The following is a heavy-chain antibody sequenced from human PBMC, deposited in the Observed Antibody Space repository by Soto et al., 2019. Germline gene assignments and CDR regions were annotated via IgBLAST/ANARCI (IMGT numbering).Heavy chain of an antibody. CDR3: GRGEVTDAFDL. V-gene: IGHV4-30-4*01. CDR1: GGSISSGDYY. J-gene: IGHJ3*01. D-gene: IGHD2-21*02. CDR2: IYYSGST. Sequence: QVQLQEAGPGLVKPSQTLSLTCTVSGGSISSGDYYWSWIRQPPGKGLEWIGYIYYSGSTYYNTSLKSLVTISVDTSKNQFSLKLSSVTAADTAVYYCGRGEVTDAFDLWGQGTMVTGSS.